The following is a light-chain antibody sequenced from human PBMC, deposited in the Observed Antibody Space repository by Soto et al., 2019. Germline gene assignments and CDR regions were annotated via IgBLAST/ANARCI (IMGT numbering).Light chain of an antibody. J-gene: IGKJ4*01. CDR1: QSISSSY. CDR2: DAS. V-gene: IGKV3-20*01. CDR3: QHYGSSPFT. Sequence: EIVLTQSPGTLSLSPGERATLSCRASQSISSSYLAWYQQKAGQAPRLLIYDASSRATGIPDRFSGSGSGTDFTLTISRLEPEDFAVYYCQHYGSSPFTFGGGTKVEIK.